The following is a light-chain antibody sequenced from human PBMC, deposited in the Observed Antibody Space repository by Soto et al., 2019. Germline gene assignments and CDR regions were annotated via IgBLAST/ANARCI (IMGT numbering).Light chain of an antibody. V-gene: IGKV3-15*01. J-gene: IGKJ2*01. CDR3: QQYNNWPYT. CDR2: DAS. CDR1: QSVGSN. Sequence: EIVMKQSPATLSASPGERAPLSCRASQSVGSNLACYQQKPGQAPRLLIYDASTRATGIPASFSGSGSGTEFTLTIRSLQSEDSAVYYCQQYNNWPYTFGQGTKLEI.